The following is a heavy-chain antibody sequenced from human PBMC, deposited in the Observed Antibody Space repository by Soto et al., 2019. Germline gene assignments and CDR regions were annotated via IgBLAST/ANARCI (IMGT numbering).Heavy chain of an antibody. D-gene: IGHD5-12*01. CDR3: AAGGGLPRYY. CDR2: IYHSGST. Sequence: QLQLQDSGSGLVKPSQTLSLTCAVSGGSISSGGYSWSWIRQPPGKGLEWIGYIYHSGSTYYNPSLKSRVTVSVVRSKNQFSLKLSSVTAADTAVYYCAAGGGLPRYYWGQGTLVTVSS. V-gene: IGHV4-30-2*01. J-gene: IGHJ4*02. CDR1: GGSISSGGYS.